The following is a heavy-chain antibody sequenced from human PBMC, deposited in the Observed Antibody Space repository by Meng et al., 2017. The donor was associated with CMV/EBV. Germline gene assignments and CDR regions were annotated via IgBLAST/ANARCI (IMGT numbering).Heavy chain of an antibody. CDR1: GYSFTSYW. V-gene: IGHV5-51*01. D-gene: IGHD3-10*01. Sequence: GESLKTSCKGSGYSFTSYWIGWVRQTPGKGLEWMGIIYPGDSDTRYSPSFQGQVTISADKSISTAYLQWSSLKASDTAMYYCASQGLNDYYDAGMGAFDIWGQGTMVTVSS. CDR3: ASQGLNDYYDAGMGAFDI. CDR2: IYPGDSDT. J-gene: IGHJ3*02.